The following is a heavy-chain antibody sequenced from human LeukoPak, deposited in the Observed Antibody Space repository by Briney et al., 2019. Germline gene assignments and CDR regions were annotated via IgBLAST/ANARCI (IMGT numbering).Heavy chain of an antibody. CDR2: INGNTGST. Sequence: GASVKVSCMTSGYTFTGYYIHWVRQAPGQGLEWMGWINGNTGSTNYAQKFQDRVAMTRDTSISTAYMDLNRLRSDDTAVYFCARVGPDCGGDCYSNWGPGTLVTVSS. D-gene: IGHD2-21*02. V-gene: IGHV1-2*02. CDR1: GYTFTGYY. CDR3: ARVGPDCGGDCYSN. J-gene: IGHJ1*01.